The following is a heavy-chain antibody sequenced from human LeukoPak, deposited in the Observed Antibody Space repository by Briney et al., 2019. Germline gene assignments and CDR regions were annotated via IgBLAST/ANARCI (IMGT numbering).Heavy chain of an antibody. CDR2: IIPIFGTA. CDR3: ARDVGATDAFDI. D-gene: IGHD1-26*01. V-gene: IGHV1-69*01. J-gene: IGHJ3*02. CDR1: GGTFSSYA. Sequence: SVKVSCKASGGTFSSYAISWVRQAPGQGLEWMGGIIPIFGTANYAQKFQGRVTITADESTSTAYMELSSLRSEDTTVNYCARDVGATDAFDIWGQGTMVTVSS.